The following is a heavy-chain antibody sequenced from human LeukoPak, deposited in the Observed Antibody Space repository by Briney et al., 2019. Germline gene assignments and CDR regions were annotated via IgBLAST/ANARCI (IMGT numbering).Heavy chain of an antibody. Sequence: GGSLRLSCVASGLTFSDSYMAWIRQAPGKGLEWVSYISSSGSTIYYADSVKGRFTISRDNAKNSLYLQMNSLRAEDTAVYYCARAGVTAWRPFDYWGQGTLVTVSS. CDR1: GLTFSDSY. V-gene: IGHV3-11*01. CDR3: ARAGVTAWRPFDY. J-gene: IGHJ4*02. D-gene: IGHD4-23*01. CDR2: ISSSGSTI.